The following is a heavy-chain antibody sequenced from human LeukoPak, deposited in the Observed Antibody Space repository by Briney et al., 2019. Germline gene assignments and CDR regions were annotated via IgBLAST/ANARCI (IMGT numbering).Heavy chain of an antibody. CDR1: GLSFSGHW. J-gene: IGHJ4*02. CDR3: AYRNNFEY. Sequence: PGGSLRLSCAASGLSFSGHWMNWVRQPPGQGLEWVANIKADGSEKYYVDSVKGRFTISRDDAKRTVDLQMDNLRAEDTAIYYCAYRNNFEYWGQGALVTVSS. D-gene: IGHD1-26*01. CDR2: IKADGSEK. V-gene: IGHV3-7*05.